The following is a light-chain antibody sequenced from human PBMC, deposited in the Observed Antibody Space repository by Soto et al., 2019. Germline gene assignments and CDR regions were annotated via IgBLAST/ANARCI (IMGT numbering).Light chain of an antibody. Sequence: DIQMTQSPSSLSASVGDRVTITCQASEEISNYLNWYQQKPGKAPRLLIYDISKLETGVPSRFSGSGSGTDFSFTISSLQPEDIETYYCQQYHNLITFGGGTKVEIK. CDR3: QQYHNLIT. V-gene: IGKV1-33*01. CDR2: DIS. J-gene: IGKJ4*01. CDR1: EEISNY.